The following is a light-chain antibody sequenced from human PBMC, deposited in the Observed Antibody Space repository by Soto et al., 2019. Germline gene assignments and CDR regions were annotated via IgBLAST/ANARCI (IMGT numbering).Light chain of an antibody. V-gene: IGKV1-5*01. Sequence: DIQMTQSPSTLSASVGDRVTITCRASQSISRSLAWYQQKPGKAPSLLIYDASSLEGGVPSRFSGSGFGTEFTLTITSLQSEDSAVYYCYQYNFWPRGTFGPGTKVEIK. CDR2: DAS. J-gene: IGKJ3*01. CDR1: QSISRS. CDR3: YQYNFWPRGT.